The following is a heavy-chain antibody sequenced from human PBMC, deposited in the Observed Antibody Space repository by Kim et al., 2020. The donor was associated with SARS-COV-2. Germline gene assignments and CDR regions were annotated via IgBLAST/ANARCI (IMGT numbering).Heavy chain of an antibody. CDR1: GGSFSGYY. J-gene: IGHJ6*01. Sequence: SETLSLTCAVYGGSFSGYYWSWIRQPPGKGLEWIGEINHSGSTNYNPSLKSRVTISVDTSKNQFSLKLSSVTAADTAVYYCARGREDIVVVPAAAGPYY. CDR2: INHSGST. CDR3: ARGREDIVVVPAAAGPYY. D-gene: IGHD2-2*01. V-gene: IGHV4-34*01.